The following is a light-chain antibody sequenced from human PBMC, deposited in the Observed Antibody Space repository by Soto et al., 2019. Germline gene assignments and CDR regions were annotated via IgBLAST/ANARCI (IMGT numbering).Light chain of an antibody. J-gene: IGKJ5*01. Sequence: DIQMTQSPSSLSASVGDSVTITCRASQSISSYLNWYQHKPGKAPKLLIYAASSLQSGVPSRFSGSGSGTDFTLTISSLKPEDFATYYCQQSYSTPFTFGQGTRLELK. CDR2: AAS. CDR3: QQSYSTPFT. V-gene: IGKV1-39*01. CDR1: QSISSY.